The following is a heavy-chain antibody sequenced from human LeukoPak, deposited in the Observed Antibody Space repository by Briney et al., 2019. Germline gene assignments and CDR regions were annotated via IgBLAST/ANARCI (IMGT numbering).Heavy chain of an antibody. CDR2: ISSSGSTV. D-gene: IGHD5-12*01. CDR1: GFTLSSYE. J-gene: IGHJ4*02. CDR3: ARGVDMVAMHFDY. V-gene: IGHV3-48*03. Sequence: PGGSLRLSCAASGFTLSSYELNWVPQAPGKGLGRVSYISSSGSTVYYADAVKSRFTISRDNAKNSLYLQMNSLRAEDTAVYYCARGVDMVAMHFDYWGQGTLVTVSS.